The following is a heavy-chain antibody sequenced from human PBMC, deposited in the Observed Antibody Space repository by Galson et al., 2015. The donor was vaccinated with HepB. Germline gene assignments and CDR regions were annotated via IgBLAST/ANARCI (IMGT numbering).Heavy chain of an antibody. Sequence: SLRLSCAASGFTFSDYYMSWIRQAPGKGLEWVSYISSSSSYTNYADSVKGRFTISRDNAKNSLYLQMNSLRAEDTAVYYCARDQWAAVAGTNYYYYGMDVWGQGTTVTVSS. CDR1: GFTFSDYY. CDR3: ARDQWAAVAGTNYYYYGMDV. V-gene: IGHV3-11*06. CDR2: ISSSSSYT. J-gene: IGHJ6*02. D-gene: IGHD6-19*01.